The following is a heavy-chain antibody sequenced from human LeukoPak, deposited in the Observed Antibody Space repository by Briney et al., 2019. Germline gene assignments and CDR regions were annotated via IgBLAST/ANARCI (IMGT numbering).Heavy chain of an antibody. V-gene: IGHV1-2*06. Sequence: ASVKVSCKASGYTFTGYYMHWERQAPGQGLEWMGRINPNSGGTNYAQKFQGRVTMTRDTSISTAYMELSRLRSDDTAVYYCAREARSGSYRHFDYWGQGTLVTVSS. J-gene: IGHJ4*02. CDR1: GYTFTGYY. CDR2: INPNSGGT. D-gene: IGHD1-26*01. CDR3: AREARSGSYRHFDY.